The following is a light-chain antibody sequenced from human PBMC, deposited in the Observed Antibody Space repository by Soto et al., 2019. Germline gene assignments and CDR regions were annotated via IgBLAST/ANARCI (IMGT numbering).Light chain of an antibody. CDR2: LGS. V-gene: IGKV2-28*01. CDR1: QSLLHIQGDNY. J-gene: IGKJ4*01. CDR3: IQTLQTRLT. Sequence: DIVMTQTPLSLPVTPVEPASISCRPSQSLLHIQGDNYLDCCLQKTAQSPHLLLFLGSNRASGVPDGCSGSGSGRNLTMQISRGVADDVGVYYCIQTLQTRLTFGGGTKVDIK.